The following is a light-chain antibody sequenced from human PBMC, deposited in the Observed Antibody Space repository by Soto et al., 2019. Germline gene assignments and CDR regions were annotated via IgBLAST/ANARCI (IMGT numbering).Light chain of an antibody. Sequence: EIVLTQSPATLSLSPGERATLSCRASQSVNSFLAWYQQKPGQAPRLLIYDASNRAPGIPARFSGSGSGTDFTLTISSLDPEDFALYYCQQRSGWPRTFGRGTNLEFK. CDR3: QQRSGWPRT. CDR2: DAS. J-gene: IGKJ2*01. CDR1: QSVNSF. V-gene: IGKV3-11*01.